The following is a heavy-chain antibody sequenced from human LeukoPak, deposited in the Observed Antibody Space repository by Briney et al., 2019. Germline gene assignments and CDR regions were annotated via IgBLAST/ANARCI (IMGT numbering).Heavy chain of an antibody. J-gene: IGHJ4*02. CDR3: AKDRAPFGVVTGAFDY. CDR1: GFTFSSYA. V-gene: IGHV3-30-3*01. CDR2: ISYDGSNK. D-gene: IGHD3-3*01. Sequence: PGGSLRLSCAASGFTFSSYAMHWVRQAPGKGLEWVAVISYDGSNKYYADSVKGRFTISRDNSKNTLYLQMNSLRAEDTAVYYCAKDRAPFGVVTGAFDYWGQGTLVTVSS.